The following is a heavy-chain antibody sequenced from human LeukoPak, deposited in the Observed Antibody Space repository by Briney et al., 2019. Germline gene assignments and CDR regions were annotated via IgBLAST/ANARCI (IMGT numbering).Heavy chain of an antibody. V-gene: IGHV1-18*01. CDR1: GYTFTSYG. Sequence: ASVKVSCKASGYTFTSYGISWVRQAPGQGLEWMGWISAYNGNTNYAQKLQGRVTMTTDTSTSIAYMELRSLRSDDTAVYYCARGPLDGDYGRYYYYYYMDVWGKGTTVTVSS. D-gene: IGHD4-17*01. CDR3: ARGPLDGDYGRYYYYYYMDV. CDR2: ISAYNGNT. J-gene: IGHJ6*03.